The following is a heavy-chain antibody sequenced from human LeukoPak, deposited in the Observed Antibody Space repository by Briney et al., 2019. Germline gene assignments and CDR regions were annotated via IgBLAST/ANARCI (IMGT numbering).Heavy chain of an antibody. D-gene: IGHD3-10*01. J-gene: IGHJ4*02. CDR2: IRSDGSNK. Sequence: GGSLRLSCAASGFTFSSYGMHWVRQAPGKGPEWVAFIRSDGSNKYYADSVKGRFTISRDNAKNSLYLQMNSLRAEDTAVYYCARDRGYYGSGSYLTYWGQGTLVTVSS. V-gene: IGHV3-30*02. CDR3: ARDRGYYGSGSYLTY. CDR1: GFTFSSYG.